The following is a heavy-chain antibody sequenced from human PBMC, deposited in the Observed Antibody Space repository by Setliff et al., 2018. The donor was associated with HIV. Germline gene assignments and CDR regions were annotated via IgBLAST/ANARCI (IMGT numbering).Heavy chain of an antibody. J-gene: IGHJ3*01. CDR3: ARDQNYGSGSYYTNNAFDL. CDR1: GGTFSRYG. Sequence: SVKVSCKASGGTFSRYGISWVRQAPGQGLEWMGGIIPIFGTLNYAQKFQGRVTITTDESTSTAYVELSSLRSEDTAVYYCARDQNYGSGSYYTNNAFDLWGQGTMVTVSS. CDR2: IIPIFGTL. D-gene: IGHD3-10*01. V-gene: IGHV1-69*05.